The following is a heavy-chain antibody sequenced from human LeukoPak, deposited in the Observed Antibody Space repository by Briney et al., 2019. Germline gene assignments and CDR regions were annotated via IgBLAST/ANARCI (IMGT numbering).Heavy chain of an antibody. CDR1: GGSISSYY. Sequence: SETLSLTCTASGGSISSYYWSWIRQPPGKGLEWIGYIYYSGSTNYNPSLKSRVTISVDASKNQFSLKLSSVTAADTAVYYCARRSIAAAQGYFDYWGQGTLVTVSS. CDR2: IYYSGST. D-gene: IGHD6-13*01. V-gene: IGHV4-59*01. CDR3: ARRSIAAAQGYFDY. J-gene: IGHJ4*02.